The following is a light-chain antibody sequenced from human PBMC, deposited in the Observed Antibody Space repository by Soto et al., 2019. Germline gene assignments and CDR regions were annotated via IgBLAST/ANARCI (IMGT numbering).Light chain of an antibody. CDR1: QSVSIS. CDR3: QQYNNWPRT. J-gene: IGKJ1*01. V-gene: IGKV3-15*01. Sequence: EIVMTQSPATLSESPGERATLSCRASQSVSISLAWYQQKPGQAPRLLIYGASSRATGFPARFSGSGSGTEFTLTISSLQSEDFAVYYCQQYNNWPRTFGQGTKVEIK. CDR2: GAS.